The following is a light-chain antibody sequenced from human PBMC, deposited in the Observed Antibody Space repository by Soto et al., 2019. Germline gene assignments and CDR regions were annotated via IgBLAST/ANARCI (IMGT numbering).Light chain of an antibody. Sequence: DSQMTQSPSTLSASVGDRATITCRASQNISNWLAWYQQKPGKAPRLLIYDASSLKSGVPSRFSGSGSGTEFTLTISSLQPDDFATYYCQQYNSYLYTFGQGTKVDIK. CDR1: QNISNW. CDR2: DAS. V-gene: IGKV1-5*01. J-gene: IGKJ2*01. CDR3: QQYNSYLYT.